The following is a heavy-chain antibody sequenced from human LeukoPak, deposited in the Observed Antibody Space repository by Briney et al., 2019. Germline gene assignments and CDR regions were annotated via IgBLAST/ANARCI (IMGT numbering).Heavy chain of an antibody. CDR2: ISGSGGST. CDR1: GFSFSSYA. D-gene: IGHD2-2*02. Sequence: PGGSLRLSCAASGFSFSSYAMSWVRQAPGKGLEWVSAISGSGGSTHYADSVKGRFTISRDNSKNTLFLQMNSLRAEDTAVYYCAKDQEILVVPAAINYWGQGTLVTVPS. CDR3: AKDQEILVVPAAINY. V-gene: IGHV3-23*01. J-gene: IGHJ4*02.